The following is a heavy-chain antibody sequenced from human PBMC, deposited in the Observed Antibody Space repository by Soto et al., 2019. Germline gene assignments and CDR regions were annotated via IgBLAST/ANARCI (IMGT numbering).Heavy chain of an antibody. J-gene: IGHJ4*02. V-gene: IGHV3-23*01. CDR1: GFAFSDYA. CDR3: AKGRTFFDF. Sequence: EVHLLESGGGLVQPGGSLRLSCAASGFAFSDYAMTWVRQAPGKRLEWVSDISDGDGATHYADSVKGRFTISRDDSKNTLYLQMDSLRAEDAGVYYCAKGRTFFDFWGQGTLVTVSS. D-gene: IGHD3-16*01. CDR2: ISDGDGAT.